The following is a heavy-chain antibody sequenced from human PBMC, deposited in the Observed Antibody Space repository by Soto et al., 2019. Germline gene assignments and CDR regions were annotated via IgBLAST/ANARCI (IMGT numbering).Heavy chain of an antibody. CDR3: ARWCSGGGCQAP. J-gene: IGHJ5*02. D-gene: IGHD2-15*01. V-gene: IGHV5-51*01. CDR1: GYSFTSYW. CDR2: IYPGDSDT. Sequence: GESLEISCKGSGYSFTSYWIGWVRQTPGKGLEWMGIIYPGDSDTRYNPSFQGQVTISVDKSITTAYLQWSSLKASDTAMYYCARWCSGGGCQAPFGQGTLVTVSS.